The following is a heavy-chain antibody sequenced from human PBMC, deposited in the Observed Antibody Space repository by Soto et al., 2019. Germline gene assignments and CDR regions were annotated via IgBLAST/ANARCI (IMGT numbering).Heavy chain of an antibody. V-gene: IGHV1-69*13. J-gene: IGHJ6*02. Sequence: SVKVSCKASGGTFSSYAIIWVRQAPGQGLEWMGGIIPIFGTANYAQKFQGRVTITADESTSTAYMELSSLRSEDTAVYYCARLLDYTYYYYGMDVWGQGTTVTVSS. CDR1: GGTFSSYA. CDR3: ARLLDYTYYYYGMDV. CDR2: IIPIFGTA. D-gene: IGHD4-4*01.